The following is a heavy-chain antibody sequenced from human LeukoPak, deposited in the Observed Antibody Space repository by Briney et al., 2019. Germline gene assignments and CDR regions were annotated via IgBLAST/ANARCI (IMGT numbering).Heavy chain of an antibody. CDR3: ARDKRGAGAFDI. Sequence: GGSLRLSCAASGFTFSIYTMNWVRQAPGKGLEWVSSISSSSTYIYYADSVKGRFTISRDNAKNSLYLQMNSLRAEDTAVYYCARDKRGAGAFDIWGQGTMVTVSS. CDR1: GFTFSIYT. J-gene: IGHJ3*02. D-gene: IGHD1-26*01. CDR2: ISSSSTYI. V-gene: IGHV3-21*01.